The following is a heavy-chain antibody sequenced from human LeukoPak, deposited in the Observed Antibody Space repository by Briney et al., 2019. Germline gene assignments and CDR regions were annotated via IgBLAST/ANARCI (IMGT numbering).Heavy chain of an antibody. V-gene: IGHV1-3*04. D-gene: IGHD6-19*01. J-gene: IGHJ4*02. CDR1: GYIFSNYA. Sequence: GAPVTVSCKASGYIFSNYAMHWVRLAPGQRLEWMGWINNDKGNTESSQKFQGRVTITWDTSATTAYMELSNLRSEDTAVYYCARGGPNRSGWTLDHWGQGTLVTVSS. CDR2: INNDKGNT. CDR3: ARGGPNRSGWTLDH.